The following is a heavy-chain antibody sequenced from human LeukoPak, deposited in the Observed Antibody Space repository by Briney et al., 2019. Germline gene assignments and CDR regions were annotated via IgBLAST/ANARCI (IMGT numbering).Heavy chain of an antibody. J-gene: IGHJ4*02. CDR2: IYYSGST. CDR1: GGSIISSSYY. Sequence: SETLSLTCTICGGSIISSSYYWCRIRQPPGKGLEWIGSIYYSGSTYYNPSLKSRVTISVDTSKNQFSLKLSSVTAADTAVYYCARHPGIMITLGGVIVIPLVDYWGQGTLVTVSS. CDR3: ARHPGIMITLGGVIVIPLVDY. D-gene: IGHD3-16*02. V-gene: IGHV4-39*01.